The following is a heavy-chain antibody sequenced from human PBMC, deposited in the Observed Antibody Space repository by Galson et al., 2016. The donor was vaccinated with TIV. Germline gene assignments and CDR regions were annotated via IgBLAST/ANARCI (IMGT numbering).Heavy chain of an antibody. V-gene: IGHV4-59*01. J-gene: IGHJ2*01. D-gene: IGHD3-22*01. CDR1: GGSISSYY. CDR3: ARDFTDSSGYYHTHWYFDF. CDR2: IYYSGST. Sequence: TLSLTCTVSGGSISSYYWSWIRQPPGKGLEWIGYIYYSGSTNYNPSLKSRVTISVDTSKNQFSLKLSSVTAADTAVYYCARDFTDSSGYYHTHWYFDFWGRGTLVTVSS.